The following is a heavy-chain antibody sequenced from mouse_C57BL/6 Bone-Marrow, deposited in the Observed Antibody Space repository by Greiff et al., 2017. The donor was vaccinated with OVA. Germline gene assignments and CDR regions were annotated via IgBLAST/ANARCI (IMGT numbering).Heavy chain of an antibody. Sequence: VQVVESGAELARPGASVKLSCKASGYTFTSYGISWVKQRTGQGLEWIGEIYPRSGNTYYNEKFKGKATLTADKSSSTAYMELRSLTSEDSAVYFCARFITTVVATSYYAMDYWGQGTSVTVSS. J-gene: IGHJ4*01. CDR2: IYPRSGNT. V-gene: IGHV1-81*01. CDR1: GYTFTSYG. D-gene: IGHD1-1*01. CDR3: ARFITTVVATSYYAMDY.